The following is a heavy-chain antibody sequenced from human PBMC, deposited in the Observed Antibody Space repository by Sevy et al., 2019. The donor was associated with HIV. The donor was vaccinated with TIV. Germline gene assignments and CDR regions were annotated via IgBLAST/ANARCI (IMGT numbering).Heavy chain of an antibody. CDR2: IIPMFGTA. Sequence: ASVKVSCKASGYTFSGYYIYWVRQAPGQGLQWMGGIIPMFGTANYVQKFQGRVTITADESTNTAYMELSSLRSEDTAVYYCARSISWYASFDYWGQGTLVTVSS. CDR1: GYTFSGYY. CDR3: ARSISWYASFDY. V-gene: IGHV1-69*13. D-gene: IGHD6-13*01. J-gene: IGHJ4*02.